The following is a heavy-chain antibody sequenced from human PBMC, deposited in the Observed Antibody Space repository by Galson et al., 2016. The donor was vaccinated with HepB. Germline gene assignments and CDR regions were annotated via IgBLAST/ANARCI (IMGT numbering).Heavy chain of an antibody. Sequence: SLRLSCAASGFIFSSYGMHWVRQAPGKGLEWVAVIWNDGSNQYYVDSAKGRFTISRDNSKNTLYLQMNNLRAEDTALYYCAKRPRGYGGGWCDYWGQGTLVTVSS. D-gene: IGHD1-26*01. CDR3: AKRPRGYGGGWCDY. J-gene: IGHJ4*02. CDR1: GFIFSSYG. CDR2: IWNDGSNQ. V-gene: IGHV3-33*06.